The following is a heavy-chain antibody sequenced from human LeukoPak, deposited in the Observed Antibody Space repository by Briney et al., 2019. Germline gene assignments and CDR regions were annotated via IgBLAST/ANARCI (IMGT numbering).Heavy chain of an antibody. CDR1: GGTFSSYT. V-gene: IGHV1-69*04. J-gene: IGHJ4*02. CDR3: ARDLLSAGATLGLGY. Sequence: ASVKVSCKASGGTFSSYTISWVRQAPGQGREWMGRIIPILGIANYAQKFQGRVTITADKSTSTAYMELSSLRSEDTAVYYCARDLLSAGATLGLGYWGQGNLVTVSS. CDR2: IIPILGIA. D-gene: IGHD1-26*01.